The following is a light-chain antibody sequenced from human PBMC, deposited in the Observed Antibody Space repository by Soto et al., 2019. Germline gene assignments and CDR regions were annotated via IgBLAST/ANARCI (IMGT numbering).Light chain of an antibody. CDR3: CSYAGSSTS. CDR1: SSDVGSYNL. CDR2: EGS. V-gene: IGLV2-23*01. Sequence: QSVLTQPASVSGSPGQSITISCTGTSSDVGSYNLVSWYQQHPGKAPKLMIYEGSKRPSGVSNRFSGSKSGNTASLTISGLQAEDEADYYCCSYAGSSTSFGTGTKLIVL. J-gene: IGLJ1*01.